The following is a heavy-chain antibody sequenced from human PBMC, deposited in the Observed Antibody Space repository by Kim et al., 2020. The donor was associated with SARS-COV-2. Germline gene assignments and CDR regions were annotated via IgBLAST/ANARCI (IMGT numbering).Heavy chain of an antibody. V-gene: IGHV4-39*01. Sequence: KSRVTISVDTSKNQFSLKLSSVTAADTAVYYCARLYYGSGYYYYYYGMDVWGQGTTVTVSS. D-gene: IGHD3-10*01. J-gene: IGHJ6*02. CDR3: ARLYYGSGYYYYYYGMDV.